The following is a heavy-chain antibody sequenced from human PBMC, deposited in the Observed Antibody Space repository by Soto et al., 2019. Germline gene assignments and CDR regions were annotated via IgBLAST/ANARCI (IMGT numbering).Heavy chain of an antibody. CDR1: RFSFSSYE. V-gene: IGHV3-23*01. J-gene: IGHJ4*02. CDR2: VSLTGDRT. CDR3: ARGGGYCTPTICAIDS. D-gene: IGHD2-8*01. Sequence: EVQLLESGGGLVQPGGSLRLSCVASRFSFSSYEMSWVRQAAGKGLEWVSRVSLTGDRTNYAGSVKGRFTVSRDNFKNTVYLEMDSLRPEDTAIYYCARGGGYCTPTICAIDSWGRGAPVTVSS.